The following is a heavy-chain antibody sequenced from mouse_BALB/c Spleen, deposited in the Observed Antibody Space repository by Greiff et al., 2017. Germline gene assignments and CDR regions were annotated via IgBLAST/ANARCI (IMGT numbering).Heavy chain of an antibody. CDR1: GFTFSSYA. CDR3: ARHEVREEYAMDY. V-gene: IGHV5-9-3*01. D-gene: IGHD2-14*01. CDR2: ISSGGSYT. J-gene: IGHJ4*01. Sequence: EVQRVESGGGLVKPGGSLKLSCAASGFTFSSYAMSWVRQTPETRLEWVATISSGGSYTYYPDSVKGRFTISRDNAKNTLYLQMSSLRSEDTAMYYCARHEVREEYAMDYWGQGTSVTVSS.